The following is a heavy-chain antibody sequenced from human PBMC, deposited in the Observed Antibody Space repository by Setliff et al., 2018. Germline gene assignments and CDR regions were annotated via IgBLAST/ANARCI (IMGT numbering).Heavy chain of an antibody. CDR3: VSWLYNYYYGVDV. D-gene: IGHD6-13*01. J-gene: IGHJ6*02. CDR2: INSDGSTT. V-gene: IGHV3-74*01. CDR1: GFTFSTYW. Sequence: PGESLKISCAASGFTFSTYWMHWVRQAPGKGLVWVSRINSDGSTTSYADSVKGRFTISRDNTKNTLYLQMNSLRAEDTAVYYCVSWLYNYYYGVDVWGQGTTVTVSS.